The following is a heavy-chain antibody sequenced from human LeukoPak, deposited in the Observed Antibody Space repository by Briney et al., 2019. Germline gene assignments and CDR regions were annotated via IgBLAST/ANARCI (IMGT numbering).Heavy chain of an antibody. CDR2: INHSGST. CDR3: ARRAFRWFDP. Sequence: SETLSLTCAVYGGSFSGYYWSWIRQPPGKGLEWIGEINHSGSTSYNPSLKSRVTISVDTSKNQFSLKLSSVTAADTAVYYCARRAFRWFDPWGQGTLVTVSS. D-gene: IGHD1-26*01. V-gene: IGHV4-34*01. J-gene: IGHJ5*02. CDR1: GGSFSGYY.